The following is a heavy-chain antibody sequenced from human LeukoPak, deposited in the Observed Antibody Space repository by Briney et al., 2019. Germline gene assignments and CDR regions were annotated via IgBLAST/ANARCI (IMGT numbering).Heavy chain of an antibody. CDR3: AREIFNGFDI. V-gene: IGHV3-30-3*01. J-gene: IGHJ3*02. Sequence: GRSLRLSCAGSGFTFRSYAMHWVRQAPGKGLEWVAVISYDGSNKDYADSVKGRFTISRDNSKNTLFLQMNSLRAEDTAVYYCAREIFNGFDIWGQGTMVTVSS. CDR2: ISYDGSNK. CDR1: GFTFRSYA.